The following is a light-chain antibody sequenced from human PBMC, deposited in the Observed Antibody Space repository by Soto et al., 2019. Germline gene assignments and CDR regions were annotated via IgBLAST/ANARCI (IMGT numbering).Light chain of an antibody. CDR3: QQYNKWPIT. V-gene: IGKV3-15*01. Sequence: EIVMTQSPATLSVSPGERATLSCRASQSVSSNLAWYQQIPGQAPRLLIYGASTRATGIPAGFSGSGSGTEFTLTISSLQSEDFAVYYCQQYNKWPITFGPGTKVDIK. J-gene: IGKJ3*01. CDR1: QSVSSN. CDR2: GAS.